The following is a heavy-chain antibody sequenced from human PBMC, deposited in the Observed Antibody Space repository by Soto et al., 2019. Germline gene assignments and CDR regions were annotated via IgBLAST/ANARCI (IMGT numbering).Heavy chain of an antibody. V-gene: IGHV5-51*01. CDR3: ERRGPGTYFDE. Sequence: GESLKISCKGSGYSFTTHWIGWVRQMPGKGLEWMGIIYPGDSDTKYSPSFQGQVTISADKSISTAYLQWSSLKASDTAGCYCERRGPGTYFDEWGQGTLVTLSS. CDR2: IYPGDSDT. CDR1: GYSFTTHW. J-gene: IGHJ4*02. D-gene: IGHD6-13*01.